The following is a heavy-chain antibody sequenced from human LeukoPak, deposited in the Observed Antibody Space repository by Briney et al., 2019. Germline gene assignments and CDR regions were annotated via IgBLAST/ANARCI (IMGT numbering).Heavy chain of an antibody. V-gene: IGHV3-15*01. CDR1: GFTFSNAW. Sequence: GGSLRLSCAASGFTFSNAWMSWVRQAPGKGLEWVGRIKSKTDGGTTDYAAPVKGRFTISRDDSKNTLYLQMNSLKTEDTAVYYCTILDSSGYLDAFDIWGQGTMVTVSS. J-gene: IGHJ3*02. CDR2: IKSKTDGGTT. D-gene: IGHD3-22*01. CDR3: TILDSSGYLDAFDI.